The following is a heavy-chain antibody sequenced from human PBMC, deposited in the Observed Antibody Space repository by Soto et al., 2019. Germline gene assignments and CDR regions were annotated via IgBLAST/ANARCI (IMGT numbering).Heavy chain of an antibody. D-gene: IGHD2-15*01. CDR3: VRCYCSVGSCYACWHFDF. Sequence: QVQLVQSGGEVKKPGASVKVSCQASGYTFNSYAISWVRQAPGQGLECMGWISPSTGDTDQAQNFQDRVIMVLDISTNTAYMELRSLRSDDTAVYYCVRCYCSVGSCYACWHFDFWGRGTLVTVSS. J-gene: IGHJ5*01. CDR1: GYTFNSYA. V-gene: IGHV1-18*01. CDR2: ISPSTGDT.